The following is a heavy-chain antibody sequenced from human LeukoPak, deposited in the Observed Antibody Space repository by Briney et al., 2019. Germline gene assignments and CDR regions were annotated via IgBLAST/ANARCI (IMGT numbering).Heavy chain of an antibody. D-gene: IGHD3-9*01. Sequence: PGGSLRLSCAASGFTFSDNYMTWVRQAPGKGLEWLSYISGNGGVIRYADSVKGRFTISRDNAKNTLYLQMNSLRAEDTAMYYCARDFDRYYFDYWGQGTLVTVSS. CDR1: GFTFSDNY. J-gene: IGHJ4*02. CDR2: ISGNGGVI. CDR3: ARDFDRYYFDY. V-gene: IGHV3-11*04.